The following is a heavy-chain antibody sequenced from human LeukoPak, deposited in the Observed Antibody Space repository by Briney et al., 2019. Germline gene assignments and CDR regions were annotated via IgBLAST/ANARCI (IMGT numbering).Heavy chain of an antibody. J-gene: IGHJ6*02. CDR1: GGSISSGSYY. V-gene: IGHV4-61*02. D-gene: IGHD2-15*01. CDR2: TYTSGST. Sequence: PSETLSLTCTVSGGSISSGSYYWSWIRQPAGKGLEWIGRTYTSGSTSYNPSLKSRVTISVDTSKNQFSLKLSSVTAADTAVYYCARVQSEVVVAATRSYYYYGMDVWGQGTTVTVSS. CDR3: ARVQSEVVVAATRSYYYYGMDV.